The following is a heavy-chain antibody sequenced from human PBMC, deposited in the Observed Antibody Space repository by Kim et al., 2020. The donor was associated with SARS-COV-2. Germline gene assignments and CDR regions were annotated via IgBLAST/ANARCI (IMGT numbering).Heavy chain of an antibody. V-gene: IGHV3-30-3*01. J-gene: IGHJ4*02. D-gene: IGHD6-13*01. CDR2: ISYDGSNK. CDR3: ARDPGQQLAPIDY. Sequence: SLRLSCAASGFTFSSYAMHWVRQAPGKGLEWVAVISYDGSNKYYADSVKGRFTISRDNSKNTLYLQMNSLRAEDTAVYYCARDPGQQLAPIDYWGQGTLVTVSA. CDR1: GFTFSSYA.